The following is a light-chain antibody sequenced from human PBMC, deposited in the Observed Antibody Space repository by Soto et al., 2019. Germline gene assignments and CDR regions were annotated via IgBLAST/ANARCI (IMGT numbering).Light chain of an antibody. Sequence: DIQMTQSPSSLSASLGDRVTITCRASQGISVYLAWFQQKPGKVPKLLIYAASTLQSGVPSRFSGSGSGTDFTLTISSLQPEDVATYYCQKYNSVPFTFGPGTKVDIK. V-gene: IGKV1-27*01. CDR3: QKYNSVPFT. CDR1: QGISVY. J-gene: IGKJ3*01. CDR2: AAS.